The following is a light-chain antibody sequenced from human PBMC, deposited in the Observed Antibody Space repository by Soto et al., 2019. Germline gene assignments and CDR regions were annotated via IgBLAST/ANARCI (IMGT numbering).Light chain of an antibody. CDR1: QSVRYY. CDR3: QQRGNWPYT. V-gene: IGKV3-11*01. J-gene: IGKJ2*01. Sequence: EIVLTQSPATLSLSPGERATLSCRASQSVRYYLAWYQQKPGQAPRLLIYYASNRATGIPARFSGSGSGTDFTLIISNLEPEDFAVYSCQQRGNWPYTFGQGTRLEIK. CDR2: YAS.